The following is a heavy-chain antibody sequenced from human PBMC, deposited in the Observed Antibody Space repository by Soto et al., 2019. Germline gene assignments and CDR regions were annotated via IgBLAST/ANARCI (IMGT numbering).Heavy chain of an antibody. CDR3: VGVGY. J-gene: IGHJ4*02. CDR1: GFTFSSYS. Sequence: EVQLVESGGGLVQPGGSLRLSCAASGFTFSSYSMNWVRQAPGKGLEWISYISSSSGTTHYIDSVKGRFTISRDNGKNSLYLQMKSLRGDDRAIYYWVGVGYWGRGTLVTVSS. D-gene: IGHD3-16*01. CDR2: ISSSSGTT. V-gene: IGHV3-48*01.